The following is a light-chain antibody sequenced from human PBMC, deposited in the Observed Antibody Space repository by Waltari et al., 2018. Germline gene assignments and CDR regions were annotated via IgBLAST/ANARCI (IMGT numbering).Light chain of an antibody. CDR1: NSNVGSYNL. Sequence: QSALTQPASVSGSPGQSITISCTGFNSNVGSYNLVSWYQKHPGKAPQLLIYEGNRRPSGVSKRFSGYKSDNTASLTLSGLQAEDEADYYCCSNVGSSVFFGGGTKLTGL. V-gene: IGLV2-23*03. J-gene: IGLJ2*01. CDR2: EGN. CDR3: CSNVGSSVF.